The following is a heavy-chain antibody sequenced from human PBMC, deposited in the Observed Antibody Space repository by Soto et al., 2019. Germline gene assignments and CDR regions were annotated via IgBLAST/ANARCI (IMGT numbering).Heavy chain of an antibody. J-gene: IGHJ4*02. CDR3: ARCRRPLIGGRYDTSGYLDY. Sequence: QVQLVQSGAEVKEPGASVKVSCKASGYSFIAYGLSWVRQAPGQGLEWMGWISVYNGNTNYAQKFQGRVSMTPDTSTSTVYMELRNLRSDDTAFYYCARCRRPLIGGRYDTSGYLDYWGQGTLVTVSS. V-gene: IGHV1-18*01. CDR1: GYSFIAYG. D-gene: IGHD3-22*01. CDR2: ISVYNGNT.